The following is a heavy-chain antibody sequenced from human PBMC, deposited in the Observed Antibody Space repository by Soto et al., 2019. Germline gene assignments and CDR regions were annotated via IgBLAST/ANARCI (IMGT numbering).Heavy chain of an antibody. V-gene: IGHV3-74*01. CDR2: INTDGSST. J-gene: IGHJ6*03. Sequence: GGSLRLSCAASGFTFSRYWMHWVRQAPGKGLVWVSRINTDGSSTNYADSVKGRVTISRDNAKNTLYLQMNSLTAEDTAVYYCATRTGYSYYYYYMDVWGKGTTVTVSS. D-gene: IGHD3-9*01. CDR3: ATRTGYSYYYYYMDV. CDR1: GFTFSRYW.